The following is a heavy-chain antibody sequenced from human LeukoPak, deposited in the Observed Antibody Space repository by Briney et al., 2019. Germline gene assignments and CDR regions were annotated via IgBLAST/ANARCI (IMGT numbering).Heavy chain of an antibody. CDR3: ARVSLGAAAGTSR. CDR2: ISSSSYI. V-gene: IGHV3-21*01. D-gene: IGHD6-13*01. CDR1: GFTLSSYN. J-gene: IGHJ4*02. Sequence: PGGSLRLSCAASGFTLSSYNMNWVRQAPGKGLEWVSSISSSSYIYYTDSVKGRFTISRDNAKNSLYLQMNSLRADDTAIYYCARVSLGAAAGTSRWGQGTLVTVSS.